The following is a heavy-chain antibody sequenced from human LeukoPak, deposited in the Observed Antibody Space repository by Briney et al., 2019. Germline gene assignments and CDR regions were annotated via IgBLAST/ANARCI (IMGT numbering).Heavy chain of an antibody. CDR1: GYTFTSYD. CDR2: MNPNSGNT. V-gene: IGHV1-8*01. CDR3: ARGPGYYGSGTNGYYFDY. J-gene: IGHJ4*02. Sequence: ASVKVSCKASGYTFTSYDINWVRQATGQGLEWMGWMNPNSGNTGYAQKFQGRVTMTRNTSISTAYMELSSLRSEDTAVYYCARGPGYYGSGTNGYYFDYWGQGTLVTVSS. D-gene: IGHD3-10*01.